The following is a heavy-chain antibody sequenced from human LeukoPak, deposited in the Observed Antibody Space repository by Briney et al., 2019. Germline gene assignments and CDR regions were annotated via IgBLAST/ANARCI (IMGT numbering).Heavy chain of an antibody. Sequence: SGGSLRLSCAASGFIFSSYWMSWVRQTPGKGLEWVANTKQDGSEKYYVDSVKGRFTISRDNAKNSLYLQMNSLRAEDTAVYYCARIVPAACFDYWGQGTLVTVSS. V-gene: IGHV3-7*01. CDR3: ARIVPAACFDY. J-gene: IGHJ4*02. CDR2: TKQDGSEK. D-gene: IGHD2-2*01. CDR1: GFIFSSYW.